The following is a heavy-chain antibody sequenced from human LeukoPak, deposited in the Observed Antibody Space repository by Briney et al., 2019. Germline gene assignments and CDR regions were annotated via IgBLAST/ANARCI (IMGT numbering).Heavy chain of an antibody. Sequence: PGGSLRLSCAASGFTFSDYYMSWIRQAPGKGLEWVSYISSSSSYTNYADSVKGRFTISRDNAKSSLYLQMNSPRAEDTAVYYCARALKGDYGVGLVDYWGQGTLVTVSS. V-gene: IGHV3-11*06. CDR3: ARALKGDYGVGLVDY. CDR1: GFTFSDYY. CDR2: ISSSSSYT. D-gene: IGHD4-17*01. J-gene: IGHJ4*02.